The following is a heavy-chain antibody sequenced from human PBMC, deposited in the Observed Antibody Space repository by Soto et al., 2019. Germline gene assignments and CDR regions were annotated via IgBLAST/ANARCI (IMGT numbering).Heavy chain of an antibody. Sequence: PSETLSLTCAVYGGSFSGYYWSWIRQPPGKGLEWIGEINHSGSTNYNPSLKSRVTISVDTSKNQFSLKLSSVTAADTAVYYCARFLPPGAGGAARSWFDPWGQGTLVTVSS. CDR2: INHSGST. CDR3: ARFLPPGAGGAARSWFDP. CDR1: GGSFSGYY. J-gene: IGHJ5*02. V-gene: IGHV4-34*01. D-gene: IGHD6-6*01.